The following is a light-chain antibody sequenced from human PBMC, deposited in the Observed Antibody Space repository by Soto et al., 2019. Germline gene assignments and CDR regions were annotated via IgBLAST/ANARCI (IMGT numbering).Light chain of an antibody. J-gene: IGKJ4*01. CDR1: QSISSW. CDR3: LQYNSYLVT. Sequence: IEITQSPSSLSASVGDRVTISCRASQSISSWLAWYPQKPGKAPKLLIYDASSLQSGVPSRFSGSGAGTEFTLTISSLQPDDVATYYCLQYNSYLVTFGGGTKVDIK. CDR2: DAS. V-gene: IGKV1-5*01.